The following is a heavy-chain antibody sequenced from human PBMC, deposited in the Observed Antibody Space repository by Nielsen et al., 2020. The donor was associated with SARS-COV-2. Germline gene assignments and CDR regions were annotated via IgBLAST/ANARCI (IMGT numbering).Heavy chain of an antibody. Sequence: WVRQAPGQGLEWMGGIIPIFGTANYAQKFQGRVTITADESTSTAYMELSSLRSEDTAVYYCAIATFLYYDFWSGYSVNYYYYMDVWGKGTTVTSP. J-gene: IGHJ6*03. CDR2: IIPIFGTA. V-gene: IGHV1-69*01. D-gene: IGHD3-3*01. CDR3: AIATFLYYDFWSGYSVNYYYYMDV.